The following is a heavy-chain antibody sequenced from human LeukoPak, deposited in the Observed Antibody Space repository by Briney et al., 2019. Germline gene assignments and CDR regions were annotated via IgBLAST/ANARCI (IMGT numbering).Heavy chain of an antibody. CDR1: GGSFSGYY. V-gene: IGHV4-34*01. J-gene: IGHJ4*02. Sequence: SETLSLTCAVYGGSFSGYYWSWIRQPPGKGLEWIGEVNHSGSINYNPSLKSRVTISVDTSKNQFSLKLSSVTAADTAVYYCAPLGYGDYVSWGQGTLVTVSS. D-gene: IGHD4-17*01. CDR2: VNHSGSI. CDR3: APLGYGDYVS.